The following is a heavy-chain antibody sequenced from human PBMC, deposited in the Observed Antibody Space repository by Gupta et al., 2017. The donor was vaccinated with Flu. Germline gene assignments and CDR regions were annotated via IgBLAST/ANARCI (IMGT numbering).Heavy chain of an antibody. CDR2: TSGSGASP. CDR3: AKSSREYADYVGSYFDY. J-gene: IGHJ4*02. Sequence: EVQLLESGGNLVQPGGSLRLSCTASGFTFSNYAMSWVRQAPGKGLEWVSGTSGSGASPYYADSVKGRFTISRDNSKNTLYLQMNSLRAEDTAVYYCAKSSREYADYVGSYFDYWGREPWSPSPQ. V-gene: IGHV3-23*01. CDR1: GFTFSNYA. D-gene: IGHD4-17*01.